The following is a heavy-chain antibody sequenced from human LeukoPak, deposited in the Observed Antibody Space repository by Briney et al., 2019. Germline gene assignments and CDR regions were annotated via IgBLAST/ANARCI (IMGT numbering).Heavy chain of an antibody. CDR2: INTNTGNA. J-gene: IGHJ6*03. CDR1: GYTFTNYA. Sequence: ASVKVSCKASGYTFTNYAMNWVRQAPGQGLEWMGWINTNTGNATYAQGFTGRFVFSLDTSVSTAYLQISSLKAEDTAVYYCARSGGSGSYYARYYYDYMDVWGKGTTVTVSS. V-gene: IGHV7-4-1*02. CDR3: ARSGGSGSYYARYYYDYMDV. D-gene: IGHD3-10*01.